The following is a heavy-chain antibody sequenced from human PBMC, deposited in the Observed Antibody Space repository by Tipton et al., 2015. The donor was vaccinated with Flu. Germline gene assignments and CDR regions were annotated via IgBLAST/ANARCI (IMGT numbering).Heavy chain of an antibody. CDR1: GASISGYY. CDR2: VYSSGST. D-gene: IGHD1-26*01. V-gene: IGHV4-4*07. J-gene: IGHJ4*02. CDR3: ARDRSGSNSLDY. Sequence: TLSLTCTVSGASISGYYWSWIRQPAGRGLEWIGHVYSSGSTKYNPSLKGRATLSVDKSRNQFSLELNSVTAADTAVYYCARDRSGSNSLDYWGQGTLVTVSS.